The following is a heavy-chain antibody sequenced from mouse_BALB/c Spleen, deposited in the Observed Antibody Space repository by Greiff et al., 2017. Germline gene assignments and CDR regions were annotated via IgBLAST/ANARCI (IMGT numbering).Heavy chain of an antibody. V-gene: IGHV3-2*02. J-gene: IGHJ3*01. CDR2: ISYSGST. D-gene: IGHD2-2*01. Sequence: VQLQQSGPGLVKPSQSLSLTCTVTGYSITSDYAWNWIRQFPGNKLEWMGYISYSGSTSYNPSLKSRISITRDTSKNQFFLQLNSVTTEDTATYYCARAGGYDEAWFAYWGQGTLVTVSA. CDR1: GYSITSDYA. CDR3: ARAGGYDEAWFAY.